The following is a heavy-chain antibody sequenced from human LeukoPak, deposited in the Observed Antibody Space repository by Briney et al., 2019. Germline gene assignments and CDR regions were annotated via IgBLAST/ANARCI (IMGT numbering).Heavy chain of an antibody. Sequence: GASVRLSIKASDRNSGSHASSWVRQAPGQGLEWMGGIIPIFGTANYAQKFQGRVTITADESTSTAYMELSSVRSEDTAVYYCAKGDGPELYYLAIGARGTMVTVSS. J-gene: IGHJ4*02. V-gene: IGHV1-69*01. CDR1: DRNSGSHA. D-gene: IGHD2/OR15-2a*01. CDR2: IIPIFGTA. CDR3: AKGDGPELYYLAI.